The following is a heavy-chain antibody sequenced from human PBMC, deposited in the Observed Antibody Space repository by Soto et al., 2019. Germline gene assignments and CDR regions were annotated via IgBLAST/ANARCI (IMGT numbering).Heavy chain of an antibody. CDR1: GYTLTSYD. Sequence: ASVKVSCKASGYTLTSYDISWVRQATRQGLEWMGWMNPNSGNTGYAQKFQGRVTMTRNTSISTAYMELSSLRSEDTAVYYCARRHCSSTSCYFFGTRYFDYWGQGTLVTVSS. D-gene: IGHD2-2*01. CDR2: MNPNSGNT. V-gene: IGHV1-8*01. CDR3: ARRHCSSTSCYFFGTRYFDY. J-gene: IGHJ4*02.